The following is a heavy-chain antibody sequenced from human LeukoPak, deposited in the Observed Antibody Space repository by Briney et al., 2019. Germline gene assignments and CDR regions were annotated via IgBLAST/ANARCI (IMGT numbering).Heavy chain of an antibody. D-gene: IGHD6-13*01. V-gene: IGHV3-73*01. Sequence: AGGSLRLSCAASGFTSSGSAMHWVRQASGKGLEWVGRIRSKANSYATAYAASVKGRFTISRDDSKNTAYLQMNSLKTEDTAVYYCISAIAAVDYWGQGTLVTVSS. CDR3: ISAIAAVDY. CDR1: GFTSSGSA. J-gene: IGHJ4*02. CDR2: IRSKANSYAT.